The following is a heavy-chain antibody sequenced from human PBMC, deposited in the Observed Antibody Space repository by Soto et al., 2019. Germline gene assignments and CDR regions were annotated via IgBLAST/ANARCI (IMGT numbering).Heavy chain of an antibody. D-gene: IGHD3-22*01. V-gene: IGHV1-18*01. Sequence: ASVKVSCKASGYTFTSYGISWVRQAPGQGLEWMGWISAYNGNTNYAQKLQGRVTMTTDTSTSTAYMELRSLRSDDTAVYYCARGDYYYDSSYWFDPWGQGTLVTVSS. CDR3: ARGDYYYDSSYWFDP. CDR1: GYTFTSYG. J-gene: IGHJ5*02. CDR2: ISAYNGNT.